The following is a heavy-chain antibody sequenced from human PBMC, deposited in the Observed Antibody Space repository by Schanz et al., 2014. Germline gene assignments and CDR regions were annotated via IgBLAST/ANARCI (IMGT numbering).Heavy chain of an antibody. CDR2: INPNSGDT. CDR3: ARAFGGYDPAGALDY. CDR1: GYTFTNFF. Sequence: QVQVVQSGAEVKKPGASLKISCKASGYTFTNFFLHWVRQAPGQGLEWMGWINPNSGDTNYAQKFQGWVTMTRDTSISTAYMELSRLKSDDTAVYYCARAFGGYDPAGALDYWGQGTLVTVSS. D-gene: IGHD5-12*01. J-gene: IGHJ4*02. V-gene: IGHV1-2*04.